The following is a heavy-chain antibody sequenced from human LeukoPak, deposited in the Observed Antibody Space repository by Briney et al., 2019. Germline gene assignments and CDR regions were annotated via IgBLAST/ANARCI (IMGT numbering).Heavy chain of an antibody. V-gene: IGHV3-15*01. J-gene: IGHJ4*02. D-gene: IGHD2-15*01. CDR3: TTEGGWSFYFDY. CDR1: GFTFNNPW. Sequence: GGSLRLSCAASGFTFNNPWMSWVRQAPGKGLEWVCRIKSKTDGGTPDYAAPVKGRFTISRDDSKNTLYLQMNSLKTEDTAVYYCTTEGGWSFYFDYWGQGTLVTVYS. CDR2: IKSKTDGGTP.